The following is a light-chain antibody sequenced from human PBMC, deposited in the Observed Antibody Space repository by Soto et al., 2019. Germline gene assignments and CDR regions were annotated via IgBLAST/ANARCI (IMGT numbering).Light chain of an antibody. CDR1: SSDVGSYDY. V-gene: IGLV2-14*03. CDR3: CAYSTSATHV. Sequence: QSVLTQPASLSGSPGQSITFSGTGTSSDVGSYDYVSWHQQHPGKAPKLIIYDVNNRPSGVPSRFSGSKSGNTASLTISGLQTEDEDDYYCCAYSTSATHVFGTGTKVPVL. CDR2: DVN. J-gene: IGLJ1*01.